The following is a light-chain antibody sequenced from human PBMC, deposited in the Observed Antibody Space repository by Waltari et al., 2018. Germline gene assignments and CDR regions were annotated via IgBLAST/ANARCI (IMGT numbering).Light chain of an antibody. CDR1: QSVSSY. J-gene: IGKJ4*01. CDR3: QQRSDWPELT. CDR2: DAS. V-gene: IGKV3-11*01. Sequence: DIVSTLSPAPLSLSPGERATFSCRASQSVSSYLAWYQQKPGQAPRLLIYDASNRATGIPARFSGSGSGTDFTLTISSLEPEDFAVYYCQQRSDWPELTFGGGTKVEIK.